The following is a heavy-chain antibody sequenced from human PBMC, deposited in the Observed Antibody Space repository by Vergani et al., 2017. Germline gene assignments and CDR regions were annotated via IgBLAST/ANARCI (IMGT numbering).Heavy chain of an antibody. CDR2: ISARYPST. CDR1: GFDFSSYI. CDR3: ARMGGYDEGDAFRIGYFDS. J-gene: IGHJ4*02. Sequence: QLVESGGGWVQPGGSLRLSCVVSGFDFSSYIMNWVRQAPGKGLEWVSAISARYPSTYYADSVKGRFTISRDNSKNMLYLQMNSLRAEDTAVYYCARMGGYDEGDAFRIGYFDSWGPGILVTVSS. D-gene: IGHD3-22*01. V-gene: IGHV3-23*04.